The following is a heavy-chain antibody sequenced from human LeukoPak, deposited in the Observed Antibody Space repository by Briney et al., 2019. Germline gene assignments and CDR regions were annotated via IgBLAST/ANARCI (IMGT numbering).Heavy chain of an antibody. Sequence: GGSLRLSCAASGFTFSSYAMHWVRQAPGKGLEWVAFISYDGSNKYYADSVKGRFTISRDKPKNTLYLQMNSLRAEDTAVYYCAKSAGFCTSTICRGAYNFDCWGQGTLVTVSS. CDR2: ISYDGSNK. V-gene: IGHV3-30-3*02. CDR1: GFTFSSYA. D-gene: IGHD2-2*01. CDR3: AKSAGFCTSTICRGAYNFDC. J-gene: IGHJ4*02.